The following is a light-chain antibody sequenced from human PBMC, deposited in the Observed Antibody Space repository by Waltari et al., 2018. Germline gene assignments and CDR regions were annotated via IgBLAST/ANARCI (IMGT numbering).Light chain of an antibody. CDR1: QTISIY. J-gene: IGKJ2*01. CDR3: QQYHSYSPYT. V-gene: IGKV1-5*03. CDR2: KAS. Sequence: DIQMTQSPSILSASVGERVTITCRASQTISIYLAWYQQKPGKAPNLLIYKASTLESGVPSRFSGSGSGTEFTLTISSLQPDDFATYYCQQYHSYSPYTFGQGTTLDIK.